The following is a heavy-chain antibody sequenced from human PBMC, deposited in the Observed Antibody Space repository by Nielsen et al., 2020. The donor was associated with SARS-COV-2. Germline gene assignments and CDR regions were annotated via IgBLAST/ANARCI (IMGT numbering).Heavy chain of an antibody. CDR1: GLSFSNYV. Sequence: GESLKISCVGSGLSFSNYVMNWVRQAPGKGLEWVSSVSRNGDYTYYADSVKGRITVSRDNVRNSLFLHMDSLTSEDTAVYYCARGGLVDVWGQGTTVTVSS. D-gene: IGHD3-10*01. CDR2: VSRNGDYT. J-gene: IGHJ6*02. V-gene: IGHV3-21*04. CDR3: ARGGLVDV.